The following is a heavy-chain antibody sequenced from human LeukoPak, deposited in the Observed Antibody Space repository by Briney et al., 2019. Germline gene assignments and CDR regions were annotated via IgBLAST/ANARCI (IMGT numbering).Heavy chain of an antibody. D-gene: IGHD3-22*01. CDR1: GFTFSIYA. CDR3: TKDRPNYYGSNGHYYRQNGDF. CDR2: ISSQGKLT. J-gene: IGHJ4*02. V-gene: IGHV3-23*01. Sequence: GLSLRLSCAASGFTFSIYAMSWVRQAPGKGLEGVSSISSQGKLTFYADSGKGRFTISRDNSESTLYLQMNILRAEDTAKYYCTKDRPNYYGSNGHYYRQNGDFWGQGTLVTVSS.